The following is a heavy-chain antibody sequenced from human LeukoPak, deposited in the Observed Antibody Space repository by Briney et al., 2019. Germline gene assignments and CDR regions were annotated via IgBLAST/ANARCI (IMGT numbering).Heavy chain of an antibody. V-gene: IGHV3-7*01. CDR3: AKPPDYYGSDY. Sequence: GGSLRLSCAASGFTFSSYWMSWVRQAPGKGLEWVANIKQDGSEKYYVDSVKGRFTISRDNSKNTLYLQMNSLRAEDTAVYYCAKPPDYYGSDYWGQGTLVTVSS. J-gene: IGHJ4*02. CDR2: IKQDGSEK. CDR1: GFTFSSYW. D-gene: IGHD3-10*01.